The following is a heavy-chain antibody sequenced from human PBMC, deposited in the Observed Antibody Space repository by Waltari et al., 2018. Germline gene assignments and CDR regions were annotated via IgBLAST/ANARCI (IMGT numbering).Heavy chain of an antibody. J-gene: IGHJ5*02. CDR1: GFPFSDYY. CDR2: IKNSGQRYTT. Sequence: EMLLVESGGGLVQTGGSLRLSCVGSGFPFSDYYIDWVRQAPGKGREWVGRIKNSGQRYTTDFAASVKGRFTITRDDSQDSMYLHMNSLKTDDTAVYYCCRENWGKFDPWGQGTLVTVSS. V-gene: IGHV3-72*01. D-gene: IGHD3-16*01. CDR3: CRENWGKFDP.